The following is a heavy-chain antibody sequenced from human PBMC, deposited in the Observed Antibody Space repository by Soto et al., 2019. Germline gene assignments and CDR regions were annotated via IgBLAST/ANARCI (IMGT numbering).Heavy chain of an antibody. CDR2: IYAGDSDT. CDR3: ARVPLLEWLWYFDY. D-gene: IGHD3-3*01. CDR1: GYSFNTDW. J-gene: IGHJ4*02. Sequence: GESLNICCKGSGYSFNTDWIGSVRQMPGKGLEWMGIIYAGDSDTRYSPSFQGQVTISVDKSISTAYLQWSSLKASDTAVYYCARVPLLEWLWYFDYWGQGTLVTNSS. V-gene: IGHV5-51*01.